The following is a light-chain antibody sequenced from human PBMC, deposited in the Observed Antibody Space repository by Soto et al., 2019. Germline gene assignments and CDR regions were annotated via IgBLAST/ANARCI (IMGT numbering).Light chain of an antibody. J-gene: IGKJ1*01. Sequence: EIVLTQSPATLSLSPGEGATLSCRASQSVSSYLAWYQQKPGQAPRLLIYDASNRATGIPARFSGSGSGTDFTLIISSLEPEDFAVFYCQQRSNWPVTFGLGTKVEV. CDR3: QQRSNWPVT. CDR2: DAS. CDR1: QSVSSY. V-gene: IGKV3-11*01.